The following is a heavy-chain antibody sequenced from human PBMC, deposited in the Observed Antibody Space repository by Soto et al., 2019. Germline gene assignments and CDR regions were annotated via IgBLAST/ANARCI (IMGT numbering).Heavy chain of an antibody. CDR2: ISGNSDTT. J-gene: IGHJ4*02. V-gene: IGHV3-23*01. Sequence: GGSLRLSCAASGFTVSSNCMTWVRQAPGKGLEWVSIISGNSDTTYYADSVKGRFTVFRDNSKNTLYLQMNSLKVEDTDIYYCVKDNNWAYRVWGQGALVTVSS. CDR3: VKDNNWAYRV. CDR1: GFTVSSNC. D-gene: IGHD3-16*01.